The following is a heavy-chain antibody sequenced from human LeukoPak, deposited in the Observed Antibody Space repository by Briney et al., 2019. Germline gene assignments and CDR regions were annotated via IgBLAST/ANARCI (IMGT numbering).Heavy chain of an antibody. CDR3: AIQPYDSSGYALLLPVY. CDR2: INPNSGGT. D-gene: IGHD3-22*01. Sequence: ASVKVSCKASGYTFTGYYMHWVRQAPGQGLEWMGWINPNSGGTNYAQKFQGRVTMTRDTSISTAYMELSRLRSDDTAAYYCAIQPYDSSGYALLLPVYWGQGTLVTVSS. CDR1: GYTFTGYY. J-gene: IGHJ4*02. V-gene: IGHV1-2*02.